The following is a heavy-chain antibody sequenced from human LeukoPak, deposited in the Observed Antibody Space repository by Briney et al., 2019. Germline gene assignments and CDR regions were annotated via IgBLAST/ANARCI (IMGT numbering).Heavy chain of an antibody. CDR1: GGSFSGYY. J-gene: IGHJ4*02. V-gene: IGHV4-34*01. CDR2: INHSGST. D-gene: IGHD3-16*01. CDR3: ARGLGLPFDH. Sequence: PSETLSLTRAVYGGSFSGYYWSWIRQPPGKGLEWIGEINHSGSTNYNPSLKSRVTISVDTSKNQFSLKLSSVTAADTAVYYCARGLGLPFDHWGQGTLVTVSS.